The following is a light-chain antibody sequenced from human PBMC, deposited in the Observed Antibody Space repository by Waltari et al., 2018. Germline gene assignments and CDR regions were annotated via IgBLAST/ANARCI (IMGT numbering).Light chain of an antibody. CDR3: QQFNASPRT. J-gene: IGKJ1*01. CDR2: AAS. V-gene: IGKV1-9*01. CDR1: QGVNVY. Sequence: IQLTQSPSSLSASVGDRVTITCRASQGVNVYLAWYQQKPGKAPKLLIYAASKLQSGVSSRFSGSGSGTDFTLTINSLQPEDIATYYCQQFNASPRTFGQGTNVEIK.